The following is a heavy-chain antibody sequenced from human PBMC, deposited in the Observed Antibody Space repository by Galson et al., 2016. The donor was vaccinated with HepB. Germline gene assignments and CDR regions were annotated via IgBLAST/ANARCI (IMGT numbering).Heavy chain of an antibody. Sequence: SLRLSCAASGFTFSTYAMSWVRQAPGKGLEWVSAITGNGATTYYTDSVKGRFTISRDNSKKTLYLQMNGLRVDDTALYYCAKRDYSDNNDYLPRFDCWGQGTLVTVSS. CDR3: AKRDYSDNNDYLPRFDC. V-gene: IGHV3-23*01. J-gene: IGHJ4*02. D-gene: IGHD5-12*01. CDR1: GFTFSTYA. CDR2: ITGNGATT.